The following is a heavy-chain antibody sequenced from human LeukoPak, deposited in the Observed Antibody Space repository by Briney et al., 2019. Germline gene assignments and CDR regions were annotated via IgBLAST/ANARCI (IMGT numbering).Heavy chain of an antibody. J-gene: IGHJ4*02. D-gene: IGHD3-3*01. CDR3: ARSWSGYVRGYFDY. Sequence: SETLSLTCTVSGGSISSYYWSWIRQPPGKGLDWIGYIYYSGSTNYNPSLKSRVTISVDTSKNQFSLKLSSVTVADTAVYYCARSWSGYVRGYFDYWGQGTLVTVSS. CDR2: IYYSGST. CDR1: GGSISSYY. V-gene: IGHV4-59*12.